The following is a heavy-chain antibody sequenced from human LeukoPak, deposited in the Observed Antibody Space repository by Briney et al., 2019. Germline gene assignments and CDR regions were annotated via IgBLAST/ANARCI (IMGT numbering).Heavy chain of an antibody. CDR2: IYTSGST. CDR3: ARVLPRWLVPLTQNWFDP. CDR1: GGSISSGSYY. Sequence: PSETLSLTCTVSGGSISSGSYYWSWIRQPAGKGLEWIGRIYTSGSTNYNPSLKSRVTISVDTSKNQFSLKLSSVTAADTAVYYCARVLPRWLVPLTQNWFDPWGQGTLVTVSS. D-gene: IGHD6-19*01. V-gene: IGHV4-61*02. J-gene: IGHJ5*02.